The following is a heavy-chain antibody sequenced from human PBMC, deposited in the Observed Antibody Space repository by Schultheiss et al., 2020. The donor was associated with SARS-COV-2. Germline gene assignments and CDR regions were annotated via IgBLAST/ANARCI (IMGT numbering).Heavy chain of an antibody. CDR3: ARQKGGYSYGFLGLDY. CDR2: IYYSGST. Sequence: SETLSLTCTVSGGSISSGGYYWSWIRQHPGKGLEWIGYIYYSGSTYYNPSLKSRVTISVDTSKNQFSLKLSSVTAADTAVYYCARQKGGYSYGFLGLDYWGQGTLVTVSS. V-gene: IGHV4-31*03. J-gene: IGHJ4*02. D-gene: IGHD5-18*01. CDR1: GGSISSGGYY.